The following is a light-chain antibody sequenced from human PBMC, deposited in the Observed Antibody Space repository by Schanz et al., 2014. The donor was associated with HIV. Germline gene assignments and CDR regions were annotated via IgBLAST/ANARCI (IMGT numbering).Light chain of an antibody. V-gene: IGKV1-5*03. CDR2: RAS. Sequence: DIQMTQSPSTLSASVGDRVTITCRASQRIGSHLAWYQQKPGRAPKLLIYRASSLESGVPSRFSGSGSGTDFTLTISSLQPDDSATYYCQQYNSYSYTFGQGTKLEI. CDR1: QRIGSH. J-gene: IGKJ2*01. CDR3: QQYNSYSYT.